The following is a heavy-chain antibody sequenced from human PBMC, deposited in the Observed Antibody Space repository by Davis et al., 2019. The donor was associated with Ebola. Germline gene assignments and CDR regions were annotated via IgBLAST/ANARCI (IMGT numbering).Heavy chain of an antibody. CDR2: IERDGKDK. V-gene: IGHV3-7*03. CDR1: GFSFRDYR. D-gene: IGHD2-2*01. J-gene: IGHJ6*02. CDR3: ARDQDIVVVPAAIAWYYYYGMDV. Sequence: GESLKISCEASGFSFRDYRICWVRQAPGKGLEWVANIERDGKDKYYLDSVKGRFTISRDNAKKAVYLQMNRLRVEDTAVYYCARDQDIVVVPAAIAWYYYYGMDVWGQGTTVTVSS.